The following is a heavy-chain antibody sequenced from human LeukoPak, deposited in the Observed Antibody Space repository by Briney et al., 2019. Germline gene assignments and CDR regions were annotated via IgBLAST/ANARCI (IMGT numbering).Heavy chain of an antibody. CDR1: GGSISSYY. Sequence: SETLSLTCTVSGGSISSYYWSWIRQPPGKGLEWIGEINHSGSTDYNPSLKSRVTISVDTSKNQFSLKLSSVTASDTAMYYCARHAGYSSSWYSDYYYYYYMDVWGKGTTVTVSS. J-gene: IGHJ6*03. V-gene: IGHV4-34*01. CDR2: INHSGST. CDR3: ARHAGYSSSWYSDYYYYYYMDV. D-gene: IGHD6-13*01.